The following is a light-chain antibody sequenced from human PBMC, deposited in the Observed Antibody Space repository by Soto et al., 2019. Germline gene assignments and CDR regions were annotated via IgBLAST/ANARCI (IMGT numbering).Light chain of an antibody. CDR1: QTIDTF. V-gene: IGKV1-39*01. CDR3: QQSYVTPLT. J-gene: IGKJ4*01. CDR2: AAS. Sequence: DIRMTQSPPSLSASVGDRVTITCRASQTIDTFVNWYQQKPGRAPKLLIFAASTLHSGVPSRFSGSGSGTDFTLTITSLQPEDFATYYCQQSYVTPLTFGGGTKVEIK.